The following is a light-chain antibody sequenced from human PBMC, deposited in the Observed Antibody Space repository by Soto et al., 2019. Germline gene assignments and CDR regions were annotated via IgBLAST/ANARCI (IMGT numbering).Light chain of an antibody. J-gene: IGLJ3*02. CDR3: AAWDDRMSGRV. V-gene: IGLV1-47*02. CDR2: SDN. CDR1: TANIGKNY. Sequence: QSVLTQSPSTSGTPGQRVTISCSGNTANIGKNYVYWYQQFPGTAPKLLIYSDNHRPSWVPDRFSVSKSDTSASLAISGLRSEDEAVYYCAAWDDRMSGRVFGGGTKLTVL.